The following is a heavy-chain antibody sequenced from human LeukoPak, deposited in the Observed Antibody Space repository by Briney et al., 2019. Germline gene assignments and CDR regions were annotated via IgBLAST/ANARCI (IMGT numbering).Heavy chain of an antibody. J-gene: IGHJ4*02. Sequence: PSETLSLTCTVSGGSISSGDYYWSWIRQPPGKGLEWIGYIYYSGSTYYNPSLKSRVTISVDTSKNQFSLKLSSVTAADTAMYYCANNGGNSDLDYWGQGTLVTVSS. CDR2: IYYSGST. D-gene: IGHD4-23*01. V-gene: IGHV4-30-4*01. CDR1: GGSISSGDYY. CDR3: ANNGGNSDLDY.